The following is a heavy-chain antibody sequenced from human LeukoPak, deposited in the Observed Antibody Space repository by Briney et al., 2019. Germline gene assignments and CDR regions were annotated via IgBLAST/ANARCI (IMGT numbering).Heavy chain of an antibody. CDR3: ARASSVDIVVVPAAQNDAFDI. V-gene: IGHV1-8*02. D-gene: IGHD2-2*03. Sequence: ASVKVSCKASGYTFTGYYMHWVRQATGQGLEWMGWMNPNSGNTGYAQKFQGRVTMTRNTSISTAYMELSSLRSEDTAVYYCARASSVDIVVVPAAQNDAFDIWGQGTMVTVSS. CDR1: GYTFTGYY. CDR2: MNPNSGNT. J-gene: IGHJ3*02.